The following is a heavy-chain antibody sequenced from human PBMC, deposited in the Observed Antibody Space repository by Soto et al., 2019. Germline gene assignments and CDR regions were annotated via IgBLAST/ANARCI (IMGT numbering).Heavy chain of an antibody. CDR1: GGSISSYY. Sequence: QVQLQESGPGLVKPSETLSLTCTVSGGSISSYYSTWIRQPPGKGLEWIGYIYYSGSTNYDPSLKSRVTITVATSKTQFSRKLSSVTAADTAVYYCARETGWYPDYWGQGTLVTVSS. CDR2: IYYSGST. V-gene: IGHV4-59*01. CDR3: ARETGWYPDY. D-gene: IGHD2-15*01. J-gene: IGHJ4*02.